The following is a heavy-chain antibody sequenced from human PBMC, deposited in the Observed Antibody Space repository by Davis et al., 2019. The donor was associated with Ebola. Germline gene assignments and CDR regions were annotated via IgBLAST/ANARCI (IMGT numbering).Heavy chain of an antibody. V-gene: IGHV5-51*01. CDR1: GYSFSNYW. Sequence: GESLKISCKGSGYSFSNYWVGWVRQMPGKGLEWMGIIYPGDSDTRYSPSFQGQVTISADKSISTAYLQWSSLKASDTAMYYCARGGDGYNFYFDYWGQGTLVTVSS. D-gene: IGHD5-24*01. J-gene: IGHJ4*02. CDR3: ARGGDGYNFYFDY. CDR2: IYPGDSDT.